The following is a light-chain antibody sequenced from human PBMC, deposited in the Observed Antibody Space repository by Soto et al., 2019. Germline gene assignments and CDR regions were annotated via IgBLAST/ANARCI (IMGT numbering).Light chain of an antibody. CDR1: SSDVGGYKH. CDR2: DVI. J-gene: IGLJ1*01. CDR3: SSSAGSYTYV. V-gene: IGLV2-11*01. Sequence: QSVLTQPRSVSGSPGQSVSISCTGTSSDVGGYKHVSWYQHHPGKAPKLMIFDVIKRPSGVPDRFSGSKSGNTASLTISGLQAEDEADYYCSSSAGSYTYVLGTGTKVTVL.